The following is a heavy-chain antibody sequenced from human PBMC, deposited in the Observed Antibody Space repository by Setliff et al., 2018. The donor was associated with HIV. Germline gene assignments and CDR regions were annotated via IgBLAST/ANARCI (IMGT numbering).Heavy chain of an antibody. J-gene: IGHJ6*03. CDR2: ISGYNGWT. CDR3: ARWVDDNSEGSYYHYMDV. CDR1: GYTFTSYG. V-gene: IGHV1-18*01. D-gene: IGHD6-25*01. Sequence: ASVKVSCKASGYTFTSYGVSWVRQAPGQGLEWMGLISGYNGWTKYPQKFQGRVTMTTDTSTSTVYMELTSLTSDATAVYYCARWVDDNSEGSYYHYMDVWGNGASVTVSS.